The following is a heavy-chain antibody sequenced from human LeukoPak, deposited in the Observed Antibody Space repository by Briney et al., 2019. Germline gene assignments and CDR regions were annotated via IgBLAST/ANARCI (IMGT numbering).Heavy chain of an antibody. J-gene: IGHJ3*02. CDR3: ARAEGSGYYDALDT. V-gene: IGHV3-30*02. D-gene: IGHD3-22*01. CDR2: IRYDGNHK. CDR1: GFTFSSFG. Sequence: GGSLRLSCAASGFTFSSFGMYWVRQAPGKGLEWVTFIRYDGNHKFYAGSVKGRITISEDNYKNTLYVEMNSLVVEDTAIYYCARAEGSGYYDALDTWGQGTLVIVSS.